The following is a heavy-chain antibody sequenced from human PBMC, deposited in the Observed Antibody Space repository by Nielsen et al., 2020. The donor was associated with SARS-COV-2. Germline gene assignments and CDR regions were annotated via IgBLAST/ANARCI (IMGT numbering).Heavy chain of an antibody. CDR3: ARGPYYDSSGYYYYFDY. CDR2: IYHSGST. D-gene: IGHD3-22*01. V-gene: IGHV4-39*07. Sequence: ESLKISCTVSGGSISSSSYYWGWIRQPPGKGLEWIGSIYHSGSTNYNPSLKSRVTISVDTSKNQFSLKLSSVTAADTAVYYCARGPYYDSSGYYYYFDYWGQGTLVTVSS. J-gene: IGHJ4*02. CDR1: GGSISSSSYY.